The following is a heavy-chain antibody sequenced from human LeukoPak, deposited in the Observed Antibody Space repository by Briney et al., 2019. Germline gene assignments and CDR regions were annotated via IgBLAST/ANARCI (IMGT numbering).Heavy chain of an antibody. Sequence: PGGSLRLSCAASGFTFSNYVMTWVRQAPGKGLEWVSLITGSGGSTYYADSVKGRFTISRDNSKNTLYLQMNSLRAEDTAVYYCAKVGFDSSTHYTYYFDYWGQGTLVTVSS. D-gene: IGHD3-22*01. CDR1: GFTFSNYV. CDR2: ITGSGGST. V-gene: IGHV3-23*01. CDR3: AKVGFDSSTHYTYYFDY. J-gene: IGHJ4*02.